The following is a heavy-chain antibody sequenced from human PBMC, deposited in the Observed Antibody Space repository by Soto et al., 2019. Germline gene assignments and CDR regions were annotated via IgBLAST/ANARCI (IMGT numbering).Heavy chain of an antibody. D-gene: IGHD3-9*01. V-gene: IGHV3-48*01. CDR2: ISSSSSTI. Sequence: PGGSLRLSCAASGFTFSSYSMNWVRQAPGKGLEWVSYISSSSSTIYYADSVKGRFTISRDNAKNSLYLQMNSLRAEDTAVYYCARGQLYDILTGYTHVAFDIWGQGTMVTVSS. J-gene: IGHJ3*02. CDR3: ARGQLYDILTGYTHVAFDI. CDR1: GFTFSSYS.